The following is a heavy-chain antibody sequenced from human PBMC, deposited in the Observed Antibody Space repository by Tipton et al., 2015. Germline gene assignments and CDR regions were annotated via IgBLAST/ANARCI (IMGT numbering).Heavy chain of an antibody. J-gene: IGHJ4*02. CDR1: GVTFSSYW. CDR3: ARDDCRGGTCRYSD. D-gene: IGHD2-15*01. V-gene: IGHV3-7*01. Sequence: SLRLSCAASGVTFSSYWMSWIRQAPEKGLEWVANIKQDGSAKYYADSVKGRFTISRDNAKNSFYLQMNSLRAEDTAVYYCARDDCRGGTCRYSDWGQGTLVTVSS. CDR2: IKQDGSAK.